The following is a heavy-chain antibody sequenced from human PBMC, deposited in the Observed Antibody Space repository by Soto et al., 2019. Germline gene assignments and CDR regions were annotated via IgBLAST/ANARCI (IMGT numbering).Heavy chain of an antibody. CDR2: IWYDGSNK. V-gene: IGHV3-33*01. Sequence: GGSLRLSCAASGVTFSSYGMHWVRQDPGKGLEWVAVIWYDGSNKYYADSVKGRFTISRDNSKNTLYLQMNSLRAEDTAVYYCATDRDYDFWSGYTPMDVWGKGTTVTVSS. CDR1: GVTFSSYG. D-gene: IGHD3-3*01. CDR3: ATDRDYDFWSGYTPMDV. J-gene: IGHJ6*04.